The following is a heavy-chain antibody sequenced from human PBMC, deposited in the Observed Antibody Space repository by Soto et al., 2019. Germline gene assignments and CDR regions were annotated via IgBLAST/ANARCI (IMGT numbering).Heavy chain of an antibody. CDR3: AKALGRDFSDFDS. CDR1: GFTFSSNA. D-gene: IGHD3-10*01. J-gene: IGHJ4*02. Sequence: GGSLRLSCEASGFTFSSNAMTWVRQAPGKGLEWVSAISDSGGSTYYADSVAGRFTISRDNSRHTLYLQMNSLRAEDTAIYYCAKALGRDFSDFDSWGQGTQVTAPQ. CDR2: ISDSGGST. V-gene: IGHV3-23*01.